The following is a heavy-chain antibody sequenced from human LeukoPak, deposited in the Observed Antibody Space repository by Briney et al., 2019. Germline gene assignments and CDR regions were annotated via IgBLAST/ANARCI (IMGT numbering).Heavy chain of an antibody. CDR2: VYYSGST. V-gene: IGHV4-59*01. CDR1: GGSISTYY. Sequence: PSETLSLTCTVSGGSISTYYWSWIRQTPGKGLEWIGYVYYSGSTNYNPSLKSRVTISVDTSKNQFSLKLSSVTAADTAVYYCARGPRNYYYMDVWGKGTTVTVSS. CDR3: ARGPRNYYYMDV. J-gene: IGHJ6*03.